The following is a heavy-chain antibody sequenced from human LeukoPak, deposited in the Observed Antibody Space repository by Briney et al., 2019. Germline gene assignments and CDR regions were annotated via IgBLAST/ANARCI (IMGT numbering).Heavy chain of an antibody. J-gene: IGHJ3*02. CDR2: IDPSDSYA. CDR3: ARDYYDSSGSDAFDI. CDR1: GYSFTNYW. D-gene: IGHD3-22*01. V-gene: IGHV5-10-1*01. Sequence: GESLKISRKGSGYSFTNYWISWVRQMPGKGLEWMGKIDPSDSYANYSPSFQGHVTISADKSITTAYLQWGSLKASDTAMYYCARDYYDSSGSDAFDIWGQGTMVTVYS.